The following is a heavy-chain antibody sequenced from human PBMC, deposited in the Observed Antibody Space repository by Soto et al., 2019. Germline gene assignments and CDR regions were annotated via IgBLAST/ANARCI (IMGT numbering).Heavy chain of an antibody. D-gene: IGHD5-12*01. CDR1: RFTFSGYG. CDR3: AKGPAGYSGYEPGGYFDY. CDR2: ISYDVSNK. V-gene: IGHV3-30*18. Sequence: GSLRLSCAASRFTFSGYGLHWVRQAPGKGLEWVAVISYDVSNKYYADSVKGRFTISRDNSKNTLYLQMNSLRAEDTAVYYCAKGPAGYSGYEPGGYFDYWGQGTLVTVSS. J-gene: IGHJ4*02.